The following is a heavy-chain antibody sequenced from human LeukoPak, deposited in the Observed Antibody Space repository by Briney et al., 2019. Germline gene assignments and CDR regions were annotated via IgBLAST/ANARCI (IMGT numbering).Heavy chain of an antibody. J-gene: IGHJ4*02. Sequence: GGSLRLSCAASAFTFSTYWMSWVRQAPGKGLEWVSYISSSGSTIYYADSVKGRFTISRDNAKNSLYLQMNSLRAEDTAVYYCERDKRDILTGYYDYWGQGTLVTVSS. CDR1: AFTFSTYW. CDR3: ERDKRDILTGYYDY. D-gene: IGHD3-9*01. V-gene: IGHV3-48*04. CDR2: ISSSGSTI.